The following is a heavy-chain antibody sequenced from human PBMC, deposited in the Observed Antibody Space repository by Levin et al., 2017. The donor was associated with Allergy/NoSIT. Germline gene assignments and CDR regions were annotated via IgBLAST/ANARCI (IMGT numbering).Heavy chain of an antibody. CDR2: ISWNSGSI. CDR1: GFTFDDYA. D-gene: IGHD1-26*01. V-gene: IGHV3-9*01. CDR3: AKDIISGSYRSYGMDV. Sequence: AGGSLRLSCAASGFTFDDYAMHWVRQAPGKGLEWVSGISWNSGSIGYADSVKGRFTISRDNAKNSLYLQMNSLRAEDTALYYCAKDIISGSYRSYGMDVWGQGTTVTVSS. J-gene: IGHJ6*02.